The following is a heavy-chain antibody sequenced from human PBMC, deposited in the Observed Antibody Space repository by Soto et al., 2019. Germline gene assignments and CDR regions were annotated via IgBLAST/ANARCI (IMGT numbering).Heavy chain of an antibody. Sequence: ASVKGSFKASGYAFTDYYLHLVRQAPGQGLEWMGWINPNIGATNYAQRFPGRVTMTRDTSINTAYMELSSLRSDDTAVYYCARGGGSGGFDFDFWGQGAMVTVSS. J-gene: IGHJ4*02. CDR3: ARGGGSGGFDFDF. CDR1: GYAFTDYY. D-gene: IGHD2-15*01. V-gene: IGHV1-2*02. CDR2: INPNIGAT.